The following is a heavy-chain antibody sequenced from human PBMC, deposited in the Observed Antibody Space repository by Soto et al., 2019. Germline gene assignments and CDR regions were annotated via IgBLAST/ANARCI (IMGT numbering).Heavy chain of an antibody. V-gene: IGHV3-33*01. CDR3: APNWNFDY. Sequence: PGGSLRLSCGTSGFTFSSYGMHWVRQAPGKGLEWVALIWYDGSNKYYADSVKGRFTVSRDNSKNTLYLQMNSLITEDTAVYYCAPNWNFDYWGQGTPVTVSS. CDR2: IWYDGSNK. J-gene: IGHJ4*02. CDR1: GFTFSSYG. D-gene: IGHD2-8*01.